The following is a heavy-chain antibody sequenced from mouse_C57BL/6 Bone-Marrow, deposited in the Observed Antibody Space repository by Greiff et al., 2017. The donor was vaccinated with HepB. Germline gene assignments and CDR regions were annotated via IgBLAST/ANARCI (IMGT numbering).Heavy chain of an antibody. J-gene: IGHJ4*01. CDR1: GYTFTSYT. V-gene: IGHV1-4*01. CDR2: INPSSGYT. Sequence: VQLQQSGAELARPGASVKMSCKASGYTFTSYTMHWVKQRPGQGLEWIGYINPSSGYTKYNQKFKDKATLTADKSSSTAYMQLSSLTSEDSAVYYCARWLTGTCMDYWGQGTSVTVSS. CDR3: ARWLTGTCMDY. D-gene: IGHD4-1*01.